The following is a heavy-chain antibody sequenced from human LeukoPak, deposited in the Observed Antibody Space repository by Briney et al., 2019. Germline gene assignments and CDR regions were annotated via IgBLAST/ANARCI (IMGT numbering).Heavy chain of an antibody. D-gene: IGHD5-12*01. CDR2: INSDGSRI. CDR1: GFTFSSYW. V-gene: IGHV3-74*01. J-gene: IGHJ4*02. Sequence: GGSLRLSCAASGFTFSSYWMHWVRQAPGKGLVWVSRINSDGSRINYADSVKGRFTISRDNAKNTLYLQMNSLRAEDTAVYYCAKERATRLFDYWGQGTLVTVSS. CDR3: AKERATRLFDY.